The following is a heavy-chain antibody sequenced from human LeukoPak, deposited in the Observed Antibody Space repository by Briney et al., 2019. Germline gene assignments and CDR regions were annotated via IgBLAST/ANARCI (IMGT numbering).Heavy chain of an antibody. CDR3: ASETVGAFDY. CDR1: GYTFTSYG. Sequence: ASVKVSCKPSGYTFTSYGISWVRQAPGQGLEWMAWISTYRGDTNLAQKFQGRVTTTRDTLTNTAFMELRSLRSDDTAVYYCASETVGAFDYWGQGTLVTVSS. CDR2: ISTYRGDT. D-gene: IGHD1-26*01. J-gene: IGHJ4*02. V-gene: IGHV1-18*01.